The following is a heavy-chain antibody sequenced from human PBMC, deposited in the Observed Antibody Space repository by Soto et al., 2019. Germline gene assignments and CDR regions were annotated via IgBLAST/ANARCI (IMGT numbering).Heavy chain of an antibody. J-gene: IGHJ4*02. Sequence: EVQLVESGGGLVQPGGALGLPFASSWFTLRRHWMPLVPQASGEGLVWVSRINPDGTTTTYADSVKGRFTISRDNAKNTLYLQMNSLRGDDTAVYYCARVPTGRYGVWNYWGQGTLVTVSS. V-gene: IGHV3-74*01. D-gene: IGHD3-16*01. CDR1: WFTLRRHW. CDR2: INPDGTTT. CDR3: ARVPTGRYGVWNY.